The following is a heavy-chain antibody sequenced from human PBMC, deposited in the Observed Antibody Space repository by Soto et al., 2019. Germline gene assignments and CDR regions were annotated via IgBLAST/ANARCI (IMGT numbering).Heavy chain of an antibody. CDR3: ARDSYYDFWSGYLQIYYYYGMDV. CDR1: GFTFSSYG. J-gene: IGHJ6*02. Sequence: GGSLRLSCAASGFTFSSYGMSWVRQAPGKGLEWVANIKQDGSETYYVDSVKGRFTISRDNAKNSLYLQMNSLRAEDTAVYYCARDSYYDFWSGYLQIYYYYGMDVWGQGTTVTVSS. CDR2: IKQDGSET. V-gene: IGHV3-7*03. D-gene: IGHD3-3*01.